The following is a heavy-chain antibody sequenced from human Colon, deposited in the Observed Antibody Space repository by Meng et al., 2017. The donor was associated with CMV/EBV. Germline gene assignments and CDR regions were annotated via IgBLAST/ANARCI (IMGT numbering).Heavy chain of an antibody. CDR1: GGSFRGYS. Sequence: QVQLQQWGAGLFKPSETLSLTCAVYGGSFRGYSWSWIRQPPGKGLEWIGEINHSGSTNYNPSLKSRVTISVDTSKNQFSLKLSSVTAADTAVYYCARKWELGAFDIWGQGTMVTVSS. V-gene: IGHV4-34*01. CDR3: ARKWELGAFDI. CDR2: INHSGST. J-gene: IGHJ3*02. D-gene: IGHD1-26*01.